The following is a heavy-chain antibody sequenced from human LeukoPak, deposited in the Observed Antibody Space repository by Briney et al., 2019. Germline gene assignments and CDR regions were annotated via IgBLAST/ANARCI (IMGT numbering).Heavy chain of an antibody. Sequence: GASVKVSCKVSGYTLTELSMHWVRQAPGKGLEWMGGFDPEDGETIYAQKFQGRVTMTEGTSTDTAYMELSSLRSEDTAVYYCATDRDGDYAQAFDYWGQGTLVTVSS. D-gene: IGHD4-17*01. CDR3: ATDRDGDYAQAFDY. J-gene: IGHJ4*02. CDR1: GYTLTELS. V-gene: IGHV1-24*01. CDR2: FDPEDGET.